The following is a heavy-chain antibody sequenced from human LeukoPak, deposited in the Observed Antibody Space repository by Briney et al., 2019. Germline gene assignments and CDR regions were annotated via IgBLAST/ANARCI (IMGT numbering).Heavy chain of an antibody. CDR1: GFTFSSYG. CDR2: ISYDGSNK. J-gene: IGHJ5*02. V-gene: IGHV3-30*18. CDR3: AKHPLAYCGGDCYSNWFDP. D-gene: IGHD2-21*02. Sequence: HPGRSLRLSCAASGFTFSSYGMHWVRQAPGKGLEWVAVISYDGSNKYYADSVKGRFTISRDNSKNTLYLQMNSLRAEDTAVYYCAKHPLAYCGGDCYSNWFDPWGQGTLVIVSS.